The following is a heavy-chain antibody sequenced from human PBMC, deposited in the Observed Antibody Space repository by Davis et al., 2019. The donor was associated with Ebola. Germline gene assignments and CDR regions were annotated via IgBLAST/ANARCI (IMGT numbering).Heavy chain of an antibody. CDR2: IYPGDSDT. D-gene: IGHD1-1*01. J-gene: IGHJ3*02. Sequence: GESLKISCKGSGYRFTSYWIGWVRQMPGKGLEWMGIIYPGDSDTRYSPSFQGQVTISADKSISTAYLQWSSLKASDTAMYYCASPTGTTGAVGAFDIWGQGTMVTVSS. V-gene: IGHV5-51*01. CDR1: GYRFTSYW. CDR3: ASPTGTTGAVGAFDI.